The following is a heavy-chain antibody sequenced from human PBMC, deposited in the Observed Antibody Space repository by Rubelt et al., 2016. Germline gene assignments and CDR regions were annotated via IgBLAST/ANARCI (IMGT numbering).Heavy chain of an antibody. D-gene: IGHD2-8*01. CDR3: ARGYCTNGVCYGGDY. Sequence: QLQLQESGLGLVKLSETLSLTCTVSGGSISSSSYYWGWIRQPPGKGLEWIGSIYYSGSTYYNPSLKSRVTISVETSKNQFSLKLSSVTAADTAVYYCARGYCTNGVCYGGDYWGQGTLVTVSS. CDR2: IYYSGST. CDR1: GGSISSSSYY. V-gene: IGHV4-39*01. J-gene: IGHJ4*02.